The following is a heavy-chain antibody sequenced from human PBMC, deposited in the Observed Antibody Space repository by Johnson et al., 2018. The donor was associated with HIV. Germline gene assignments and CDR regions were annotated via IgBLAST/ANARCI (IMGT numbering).Heavy chain of an antibody. Sequence: QMLLVESGGGVVQPGRSLRLSCAASGFTFSSYAMHWVRQAPGKGLEWVAVISYDASNKYYADSVKGRFTISRDNSKNTLYLQMSSLRIEDTAVYYCAKDFGSSSWHAFDVWGQGTMVTVSS. V-gene: IGHV3-30*04. D-gene: IGHD6-13*01. CDR2: ISYDASNK. J-gene: IGHJ3*01. CDR3: AKDFGSSSWHAFDV. CDR1: GFTFSSYA.